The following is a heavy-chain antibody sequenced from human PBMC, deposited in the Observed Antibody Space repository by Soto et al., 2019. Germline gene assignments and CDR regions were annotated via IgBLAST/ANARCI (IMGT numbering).Heavy chain of an antibody. D-gene: IGHD1-20*01. CDR1: GGSISSGGYS. CDR3: ARDAAISGIEAFDI. V-gene: IGHV4-30-2*01. Sequence: QLQLQESGSGLVKPSQTLSLTCAVSGGSISSGGYSWSWIRQPPGKGLEWIGYIYHSGSTFYNSFLKSRVAISVDRSKNHFSLRLSSVTAADTAVYYCARDAAISGIEAFDIWGQGTMGTVSS. J-gene: IGHJ3*02. CDR2: IYHSGST.